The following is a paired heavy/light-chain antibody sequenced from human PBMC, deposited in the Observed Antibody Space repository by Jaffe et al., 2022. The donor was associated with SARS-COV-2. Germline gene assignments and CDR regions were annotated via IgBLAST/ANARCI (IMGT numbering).Light chain of an antibody. CDR1: QSVLYSSNNKNY. J-gene: IGKJ4*01. Sequence: DIVMTQSPDSLAVSLGERATINCKSSQSVLYSSNNKNYLAWYHQKPGQPPKLLIYWASTRESGVPDRFSGSGSGTDFTLTISSLQAEDVAVYYCQQYYSAPLTFGGGTKVEIK. CDR3: QQYYSAPLT. V-gene: IGKV4-1*01. CDR2: WAS.
Heavy chain of an antibody. CDR1: GGSISSYY. Sequence: QVQLQESGPGLVKPSETLSLTCTVSGGSISSYYWSWIRQPAGKGLEWIGRIYSSGSTSYNPSLKSRVTMSVDTSKNQFSLKLNSVTAADTAVYYCARDGRYCSGGSCFFDYWGQGTLVTVSS. J-gene: IGHJ4*02. CDR2: IYSSGST. D-gene: IGHD2-15*01. V-gene: IGHV4-4*07. CDR3: ARDGRYCSGGSCFFDY.